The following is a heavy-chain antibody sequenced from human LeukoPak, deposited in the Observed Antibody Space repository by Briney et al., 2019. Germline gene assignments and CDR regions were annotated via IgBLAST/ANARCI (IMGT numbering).Heavy chain of an antibody. Sequence: KFGESLKISCKGSGYSFTSYWIGWVRQMPGKGLEWMGIIYPGDSDTRYSPSFQGQVTISADKSISTAYLQWGSLKASDTAMYYCARLSGYSDILTGENWFDPWGQGTLVTVSS. CDR1: GYSFTSYW. J-gene: IGHJ5*02. CDR3: ARLSGYSDILTGENWFDP. D-gene: IGHD3-9*01. CDR2: IYPGDSDT. V-gene: IGHV5-51*01.